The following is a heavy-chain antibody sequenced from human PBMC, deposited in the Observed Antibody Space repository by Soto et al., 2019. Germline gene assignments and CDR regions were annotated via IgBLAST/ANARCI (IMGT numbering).Heavy chain of an antibody. CDR3: ARGHCSRTSCYTGGYYYYPTDV. V-gene: IGHV3-21*01. D-gene: IGHD2-2*01. J-gene: IGHJ6*02. CDR1: GFTLSAHT. CDR2: ISSDSRYI. Sequence: LRLSCAASGFTLSAHTMNWVRQAPGKGLEWVSSISSDSRYIYYADSVKGRFTISRDNARNSLDLQMNNLRAEDTAVYHCARGHCSRTSCYTGGYYYYPTDVWGQGTTVTVSS.